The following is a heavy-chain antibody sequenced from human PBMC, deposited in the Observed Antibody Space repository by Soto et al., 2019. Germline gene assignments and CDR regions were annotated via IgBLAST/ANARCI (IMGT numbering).Heavy chain of an antibody. CDR3: VRSGTARLLRHSWFDT. D-gene: IGHD2-21*01. CDR1: GFTFNTYD. CDR2: ITTSSAYI. J-gene: IGHJ5*02. V-gene: IGHV3-21*01. Sequence: EVQLVESGGGLVKPGGSLRLSCAASGFTFNTYDMNWVRQAPGKGLEWVSSITTSSAYIYYADSLKGRSTISRDNAKTSLFLQMNSLRAEDTAVYYCVRSGTARLLRHSWFDTWGQGTLVTVSS.